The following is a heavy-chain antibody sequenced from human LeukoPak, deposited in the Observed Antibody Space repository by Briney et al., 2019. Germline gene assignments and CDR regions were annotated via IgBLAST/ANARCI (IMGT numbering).Heavy chain of an antibody. J-gene: IGHJ4*02. Sequence: TSSETLSLTCTVSDGSISSYYWGWIRQPPGKGLEWIGSIYYNGSTYYNPSLKSRVTISVDTSKNHFSLKLSSVTAADTAVYYCAKSGGYGLIDYWGQGTLVTVSS. CDR2: IYYNGST. V-gene: IGHV4-39*02. CDR3: AKSGGYGLIDY. D-gene: IGHD1-26*01. CDR1: DGSISSYY.